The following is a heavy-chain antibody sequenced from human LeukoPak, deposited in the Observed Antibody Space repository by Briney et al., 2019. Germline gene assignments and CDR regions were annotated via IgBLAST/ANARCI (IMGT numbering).Heavy chain of an antibody. CDR2: IIPIFGTA. J-gene: IGHJ4*02. D-gene: IGHD3-22*01. CDR3: VRDLGYYDSSGSNFDY. Sequence: ASVKVSCKASGGTFSSYAISWVRQAPGQGLEWMGRIIPIFGTANYAQKFQGRVTITTDESTSTAYMELSSLRSEDTAVYYCVRDLGYYDSSGSNFDYWGQGTLVTVSS. V-gene: IGHV1-69*05. CDR1: GGTFSSYA.